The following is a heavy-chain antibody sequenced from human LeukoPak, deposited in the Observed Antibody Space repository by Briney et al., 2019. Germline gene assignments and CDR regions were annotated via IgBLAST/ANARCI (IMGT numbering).Heavy chain of an antibody. J-gene: IGHJ4*02. CDR3: ARDLNREDFDY. V-gene: IGHV3-33*01. CDR2: IWLDGSAT. D-gene: IGHD1-14*01. Sequence: PGGSVRLSCAASGVVFSNHDMHWVRQAPGKGLEWVAIIWLDGSATYYGDSAKGRFTVSRHNSNNTLYLQMNSLRVEDTAVYYCARDLNREDFDYWGQGTLVAVSS. CDR1: GVVFSNHD.